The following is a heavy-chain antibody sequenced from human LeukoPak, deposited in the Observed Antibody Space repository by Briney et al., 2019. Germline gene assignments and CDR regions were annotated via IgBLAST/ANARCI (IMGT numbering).Heavy chain of an antibody. CDR2: IKQDGSEK. D-gene: IGHD3-10*01. J-gene: IGHJ4*02. CDR1: GFTFSSYW. V-gene: IGHV3-7*01. CDR3: ARIRYYGSGSYDN. Sequence: GGSLRLSCAASGFTFSSYWMSWVRQAPGKGLEWVANIKQDGSEKYYVDSVKGRFTISRDNAKNSLYLQMNSLRAEDTAVYYCARIRYYGSGSYDNWGQGTLVTVSS.